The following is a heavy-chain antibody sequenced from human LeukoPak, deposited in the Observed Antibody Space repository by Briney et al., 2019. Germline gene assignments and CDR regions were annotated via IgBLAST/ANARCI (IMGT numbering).Heavy chain of an antibody. CDR2: LNTNTGNP. CDR3: ARDIAPVDYGDYVLSY. V-gene: IGHV7-4-1*02. J-gene: IGHJ4*02. CDR1: GYTFISYA. D-gene: IGHD4-17*01. Sequence: ASVKVSCKASGYTFISYAMNWVRQAPGQGLEWMGWLNTNTGNPTYAQGFTGRFVFSLDTSVSTAYLQISSLKAEDTAVYYCARDIAPVDYGDYVLSYWGQGTLVTVSS.